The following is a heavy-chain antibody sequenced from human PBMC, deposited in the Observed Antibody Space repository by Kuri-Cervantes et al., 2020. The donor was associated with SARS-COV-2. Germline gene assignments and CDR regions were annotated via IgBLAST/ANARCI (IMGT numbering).Heavy chain of an antibody. CDR2: IGPVGDT. Sequence: GESLKISCAASGFTFSSYDMHSVRQATGKGLEWVSAIGPVGDTHYLGSVKVRFTIARENAKNSWYLQMNSQGVGDTAVYYCARGPHYYGSGISPAFDSGGQGTLVTVSS. CDR3: ARGPHYYGSGISPAFDS. J-gene: IGHJ4*02. CDR1: GFTFSSYD. D-gene: IGHD3-10*01. V-gene: IGHV3-13*01.